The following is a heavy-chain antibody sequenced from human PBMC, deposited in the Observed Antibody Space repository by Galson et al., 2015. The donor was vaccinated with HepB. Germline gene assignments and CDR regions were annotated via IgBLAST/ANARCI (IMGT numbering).Heavy chain of an antibody. D-gene: IGHD3-9*01. CDR2: ISSSSSYI. J-gene: IGHJ4*02. CDR3: AREVDRYFDWLLGPFDY. Sequence: SLRLSCAASGFTFSSYSMNWVRQAPGKGLEWVSPISSSSSYIYYADSVKGRFTISRDNAKNSLYLQMNSLRAEDTAVYYCAREVDRYFDWLLGPFDYWGQGTLVTVSS. V-gene: IGHV3-21*01. CDR1: GFTFSSYS.